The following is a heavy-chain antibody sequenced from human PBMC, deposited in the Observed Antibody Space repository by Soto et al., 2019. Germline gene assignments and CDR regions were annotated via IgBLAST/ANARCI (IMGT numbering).Heavy chain of an antibody. CDR3: ARHRYYDFWSGYYYYYYMDV. J-gene: IGHJ6*03. CDR2: IYYSGST. Sequence: PSETLSLTCTVSGGSISSSSYYWGWIRQPPGKGLEWIGSIYYSGSTYYNPSLKSRVTISVDTSKNQFSLKLSSVTAADTAVYYCARHRYYDFWSGYYYYYYMDVWGKGTTVTVSS. V-gene: IGHV4-39*01. CDR1: GGSISSSSYY. D-gene: IGHD3-3*01.